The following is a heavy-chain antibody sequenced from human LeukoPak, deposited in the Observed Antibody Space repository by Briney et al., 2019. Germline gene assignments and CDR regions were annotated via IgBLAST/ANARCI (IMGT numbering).Heavy chain of an antibody. CDR2: TYYKSKWYY. V-gene: IGHV6-1*01. Sequence: SQTLSLTCDISGDNFYSGRVAWNWIRQSPSRGLEWLGRTYYKSKWYYGYAVSVKSRITINPDTSKNQFSLHLNSVTPEDTAVYYCARSAAGTIDYWGQGTLVTVSS. CDR1: GDNFYSGRVA. D-gene: IGHD6-13*01. CDR3: ARSAAGTIDY. J-gene: IGHJ4*02.